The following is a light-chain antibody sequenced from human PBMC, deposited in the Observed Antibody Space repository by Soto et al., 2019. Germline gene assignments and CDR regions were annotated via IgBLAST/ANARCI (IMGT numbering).Light chain of an antibody. V-gene: IGKV3-11*01. CDR3: QQRNNWPPGIT. CDR1: QNISVY. J-gene: IGKJ5*01. CDR2: AAS. Sequence: IVLNQCPATLSLSPGKSATLCSRAFQNISVYLAWHRQIPGQAPRLLIYAASNRATGIPARFSARGPGTDFTRPICSLEPADFAVYYCQQRNNWPPGITCGQGTRLEIK.